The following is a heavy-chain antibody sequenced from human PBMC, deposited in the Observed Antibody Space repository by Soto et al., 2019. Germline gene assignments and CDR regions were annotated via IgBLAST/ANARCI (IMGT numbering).Heavy chain of an antibody. D-gene: IGHD2-21*02. J-gene: IGHJ4*02. V-gene: IGHV1-69*06. CDR2: IIPIFGTA. CDR1: GGTFSSYA. Sequence: SVKVSCKASGGTFSSYAISWVRQAPGQGLEWMGGIIPIFGTANYAQKFQGRVTITADKSTSTAYMELSSLRSEDTAVYYCARGGVVTATPNYFDYWGQGALVTVSS. CDR3: ARGGVVTATPNYFDY.